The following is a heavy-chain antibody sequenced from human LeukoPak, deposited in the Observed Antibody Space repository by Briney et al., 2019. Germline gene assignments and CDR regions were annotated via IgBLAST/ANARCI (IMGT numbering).Heavy chain of an antibody. CDR3: ATRPGIAAIGF. V-gene: IGHV4-59*01. CDR2: IYYSGST. Sequence: SETLSLPCTVSGGSISSYYLSWIRQPPGQGLEWIGYIYYSGSTNYNPSLKSRVTISVDTSKNQFSLKLSSVTAADTAVYYCATRPGIAAIGFWGKGPLVTVSS. D-gene: IGHD6-13*01. CDR1: GGSISSYY. J-gene: IGHJ4*02.